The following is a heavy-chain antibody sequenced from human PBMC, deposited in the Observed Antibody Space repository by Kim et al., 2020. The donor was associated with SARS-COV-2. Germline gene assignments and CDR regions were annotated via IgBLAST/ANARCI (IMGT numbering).Heavy chain of an antibody. J-gene: IGHJ4*02. CDR1: GFTLSTYS. Sequence: GGSLRLSCAASGFTLSTYSMNWVRQAPGKGLEWVSSISSDSYYIFYADSVKGRFTISRDNAKNALYLQMNSLRGEDTAVYYCTTSLIGAPLDHWGQGALVTVSS. V-gene: IGHV3-21*06. CDR3: TTSLIGAPLDH. CDR2: ISSDSYYI. D-gene: IGHD1-1*01.